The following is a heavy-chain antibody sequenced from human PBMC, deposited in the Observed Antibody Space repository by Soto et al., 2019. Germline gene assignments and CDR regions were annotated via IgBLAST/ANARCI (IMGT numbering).Heavy chain of an antibody. D-gene: IGHD6-19*01. CDR1: GFTFSGFD. CDR2: ISGDGSDK. J-gene: IGHJ4*02. Sequence: QVQLVESGGGVVQPARSLRLSCATSGFTFSGFDMYWVRQAPGKGLEWVAVISGDGSDKYYPGSVQGRFTISXXXXXXXXXXXXXXXRTEDTAVYYCAKGTAVARQHFANWGQGTLVTVSS. CDR3: AKGTAVARQHFAN. V-gene: IGHV3-30*18.